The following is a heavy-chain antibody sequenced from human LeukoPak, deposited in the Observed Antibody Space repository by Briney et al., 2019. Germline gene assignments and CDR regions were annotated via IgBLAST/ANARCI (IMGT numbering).Heavy chain of an antibody. Sequence: PGGSLRLSCVASGFTFSNYAMRWVRQAPGKGLECVSAISSNGDSTYYATSVNGRFTISRDTSQNTLYIQMGSLRVEDMAVYYCARVDSSCWDYFYGLDVWGQGTTVTVSS. CDR3: ARVDSSCWDYFYGLDV. CDR2: ISSNGDST. V-gene: IGHV3-64*01. D-gene: IGHD6-13*01. CDR1: GFTFSNYA. J-gene: IGHJ6*02.